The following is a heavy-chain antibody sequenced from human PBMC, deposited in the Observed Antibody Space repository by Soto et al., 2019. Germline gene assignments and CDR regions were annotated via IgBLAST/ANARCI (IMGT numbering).Heavy chain of an antibody. CDR3: ARGVPAAMYYYYYYMDV. CDR1: GYTFTSYG. CDR2: ISAYNGNT. Sequence: ASVQVSCKASGYTFTSYGISWVRQAPGQGLEWMGWISAYNGNTNYAQKLQGRVTMTTDTSTSTADMELRSLRSDDTAVYYCARGVPAAMYYYYYYMDVWGKGTTVTVSS. D-gene: IGHD2-2*01. J-gene: IGHJ6*03. V-gene: IGHV1-18*01.